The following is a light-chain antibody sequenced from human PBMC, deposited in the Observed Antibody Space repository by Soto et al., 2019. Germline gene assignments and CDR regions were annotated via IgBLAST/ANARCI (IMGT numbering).Light chain of an antibody. CDR3: QQINSYPIT. Sequence: DIQSTQSPSFLSASVGDRVTITCRASQGINSYLAWYQQKPGKVPKLLIYAASTLQSGVPSRFSGSGSGTEFTLTISSLQPEDFATYYCQQINSYPITFGQGTRLEIK. J-gene: IGKJ5*01. CDR2: AAS. V-gene: IGKV1-9*01. CDR1: QGINSY.